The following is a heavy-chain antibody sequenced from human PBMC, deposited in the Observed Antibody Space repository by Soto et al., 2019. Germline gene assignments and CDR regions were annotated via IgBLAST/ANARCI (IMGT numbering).Heavy chain of an antibody. CDR3: ARREIVATIDY. J-gene: IGHJ4*02. D-gene: IGHD5-12*01. CDR2: IHYSGST. V-gene: IGHV4-39*01. Sequence: SXTLSLTCTVSGGSISSTGYYWSWIRQPPGKGLEWIGSIHYSGSTFYKPSLKTRVAISIDKAKNQFSLKVTSVTGADTAVYYCARREIVATIDYWGQGTLVTVSS. CDR1: GGSISSTGYY.